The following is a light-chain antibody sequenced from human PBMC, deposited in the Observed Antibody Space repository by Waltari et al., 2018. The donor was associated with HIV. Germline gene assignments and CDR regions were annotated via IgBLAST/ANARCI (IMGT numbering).Light chain of an antibody. V-gene: IGKV4-1*01. J-gene: IGKJ4*01. CDR3: HQYYSIPFT. Sequence: ENVMTQFPDSLAGFPGERGNINRKFRQSVLYNSNNKNYLSWYQQKPGQSPKLLIYWASTRESGVSDRFSGSGSGTDFTLTISSVQAEDVAIYYCHQYYSIPFTFGGGTKVEIK. CDR1: QSVLYNSNNKNY. CDR2: WAS.